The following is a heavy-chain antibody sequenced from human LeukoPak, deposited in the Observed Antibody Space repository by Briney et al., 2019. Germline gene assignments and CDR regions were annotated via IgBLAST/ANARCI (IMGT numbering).Heavy chain of an antibody. V-gene: IGHV4-59*01. Sequence: PSETLSLTCTVSGGSISSYYWSWIRQPPGKGLEWIGYIYYSGSTNYNPSLKSRVTISVDTSKNQFSLKLSSVTAADTAVYYCARGIELEGYYYYYMDVWGKGTTVTVSS. CDR2: IYYSGST. CDR1: GGSISSYY. D-gene: IGHD3-10*01. J-gene: IGHJ6*03. CDR3: ARGIELEGYYYYYMDV.